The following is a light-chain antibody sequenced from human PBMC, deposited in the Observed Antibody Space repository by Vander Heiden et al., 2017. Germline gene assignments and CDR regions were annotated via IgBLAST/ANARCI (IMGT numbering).Light chain of an antibody. Sequence: SYELTQPLSVSVALGQTARITCGGNNIGSKNVHWYQQKPGPAPVLVIYRDSNRPSGIPERFSGSNSGNTATLAISRAQAGDEADYYCQVWDSSTAHYVFGTGTKVTVL. CDR1: NIGSKN. CDR3: QVWDSSTAHYV. CDR2: RDS. J-gene: IGLJ1*01. V-gene: IGLV3-9*01.